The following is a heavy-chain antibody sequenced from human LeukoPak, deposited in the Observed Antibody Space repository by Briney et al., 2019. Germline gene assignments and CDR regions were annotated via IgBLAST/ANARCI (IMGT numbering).Heavy chain of an antibody. Sequence: GGSLRLSCAASGFTFSSYAMSWVRQAPGKGLEWVSAISGSGGSTYYADSAKGRFTISRDNSKNTLYLQMNSLRAEDTAVYYCARPYDFWSGTGFDYWGQGTLVTVSS. CDR1: GFTFSSYA. J-gene: IGHJ4*02. V-gene: IGHV3-23*01. D-gene: IGHD3-3*01. CDR3: ARPYDFWSGTGFDY. CDR2: ISGSGGST.